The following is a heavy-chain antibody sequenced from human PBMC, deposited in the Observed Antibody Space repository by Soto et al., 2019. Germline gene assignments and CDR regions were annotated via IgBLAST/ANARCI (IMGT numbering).Heavy chain of an antibody. CDR1: GFTFSSYA. D-gene: IGHD2-8*01. Sequence: EVQLLESGGDLAQPGGSLRLSCAASGFTFSSYAMTWVRQAPGKGLEWVSTISSSGASTYYADSVAGRFTISRDNSKNTLYLQMNSLRAEDTAVYYCAKEWSDARTREKCGLVNYWGQGTLVTVSS. V-gene: IGHV3-23*01. CDR3: AKEWSDARTREKCGLVNY. CDR2: ISSSGAST. J-gene: IGHJ4*02.